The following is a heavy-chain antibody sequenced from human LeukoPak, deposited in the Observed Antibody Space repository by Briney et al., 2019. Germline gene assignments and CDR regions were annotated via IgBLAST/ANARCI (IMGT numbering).Heavy chain of an antibody. V-gene: IGHV4-59*01. CDR2: IYYSGST. D-gene: IGHD3-22*01. J-gene: IGHJ3*02. CDR3: ARGYDSSGYYYEDAFDI. Sequence: PSETPSLTCTVSGGSISSYYWSWIRQPPGKGLEWIGYIYYSGSTNYNPSLKSRVTISVDTSKNQFSLKLSSVTAADTAVYYCARGYDSSGYYYEDAFDIWGQGTMVTVSS. CDR1: GGSISSYY.